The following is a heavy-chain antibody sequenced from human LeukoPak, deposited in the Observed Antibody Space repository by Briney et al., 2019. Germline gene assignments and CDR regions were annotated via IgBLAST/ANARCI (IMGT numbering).Heavy chain of an antibody. CDR1: GFTFSSYA. V-gene: IGHV3-23*01. D-gene: IGHD2-2*01. Sequence: GGSLRLSCAASGFTFSSYAMSWVRRAAGKGLEWVSAIGSSGGNTYYADSVKGRFTISRDNSKNTLYLQMNSLRAEDTAVYYCARPPTRRCSSTSCTHAFDIWGQGTMVTVSS. CDR3: ARPPTRRCSSTSCTHAFDI. CDR2: IGSSGGNT. J-gene: IGHJ3*02.